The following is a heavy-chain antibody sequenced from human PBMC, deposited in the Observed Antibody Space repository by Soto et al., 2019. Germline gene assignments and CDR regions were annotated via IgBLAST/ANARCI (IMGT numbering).Heavy chain of an antibody. Sequence: SETLSLTCTVSGGSISTYYWNWIRQSPGKGLEWIGYIYRTGSTHYNPSLNSRVAISLDTSRNKFSLKLSSVTAADTAVYYCARGIAVAGNWFDPWGQGTLVTVSS. CDR3: ARGIAVAGNWFDP. CDR2: IYRTGST. CDR1: GGSISTYY. D-gene: IGHD6-19*01. J-gene: IGHJ5*02. V-gene: IGHV4-59*12.